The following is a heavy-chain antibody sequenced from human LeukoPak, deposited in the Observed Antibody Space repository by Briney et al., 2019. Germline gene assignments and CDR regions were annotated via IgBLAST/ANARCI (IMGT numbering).Heavy chain of an antibody. D-gene: IGHD3-9*01. V-gene: IGHV3-23*01. CDR2: ISGSGGST. Sequence: PGGSLRLSCAASGFAFSSYAMSWVRQAPGKGLEWVSAISGSGGSTYYADSVKGRFTISRDNSKNTLYLQMNSLRAEDTAVYYCAKTSQIEYYDILTGFYYWGQGTLVTVSS. J-gene: IGHJ4*02. CDR3: AKTSQIEYYDILTGFYY. CDR1: GFAFSSYA.